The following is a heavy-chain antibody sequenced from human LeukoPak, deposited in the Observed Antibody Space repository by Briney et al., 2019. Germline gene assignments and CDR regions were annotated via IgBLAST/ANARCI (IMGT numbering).Heavy chain of an antibody. J-gene: IGHJ4*02. D-gene: IGHD5-24*01. V-gene: IGHV3-9*01. CDR3: AKSSGGRWLQSFDY. CDR1: GFTFDDYA. CDR2: ISWNSGSI. Sequence: GGPLRLSCAASGFTFDDYAMHWVRQAPGKGLEWVSGISWNSGSIGYADSVKGRFTISRDNAKNSLYLQMNSLRAEDTALYYCAKSSGGRWLQSFDYWGQGILVTVSS.